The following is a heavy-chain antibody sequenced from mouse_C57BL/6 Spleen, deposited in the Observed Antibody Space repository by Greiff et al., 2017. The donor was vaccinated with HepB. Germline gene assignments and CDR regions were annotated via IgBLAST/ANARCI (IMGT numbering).Heavy chain of an antibody. CDR3: TRYSTGYFDY. CDR2: IDPSDSYT. V-gene: IGHV1-50*01. CDR1: GYTFTSYW. Sequence: QVQLQQPGAELVKPGASVKLSCKASGYTFTSYWMQWVKQRPGQGLEWIGEIDPSDSYTNYNQKFKGKAILTADKSSSTAYMELRSLTSEDSAVYYCTRYSTGYFDYWGQGTTLTVSS. J-gene: IGHJ2*01.